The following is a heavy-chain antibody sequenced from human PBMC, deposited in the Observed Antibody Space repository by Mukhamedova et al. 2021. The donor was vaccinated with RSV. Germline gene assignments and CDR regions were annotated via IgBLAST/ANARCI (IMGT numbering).Heavy chain of an antibody. CDR2: IYSGGST. D-gene: IGHD3-22*01. CDR3: ARDHSIYDSSGYNGAFDI. V-gene: IGHV3-53*05. J-gene: IGHJ3*02. Sequence: VRQAPGKGLEWVSVIYSGGSTYYADSVKGRFTISRDNSKNTLYLQMNSLRAEDTAVYYCARDHSIYDSSGYNGAFDIWGQGTMV.